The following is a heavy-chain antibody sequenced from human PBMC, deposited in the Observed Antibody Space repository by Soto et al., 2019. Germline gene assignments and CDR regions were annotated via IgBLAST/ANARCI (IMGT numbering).Heavy chain of an antibody. J-gene: IGHJ6*04. CDR1: GYTFTSYD. CDR2: MNPNSGNT. CDR3: ARGITSRLVFYYYDMDV. V-gene: IGHV1-8*01. Sequence: GASVKVSCKASGYTFTSYDINWVRQATGQGLEWMGWMNPNSGNTGYAQKFQGRVTMTRNTSISTAYMELSSLRSDDTAVYYCARGITSRLVFYYYDMDVWGFGTTVTVSS.